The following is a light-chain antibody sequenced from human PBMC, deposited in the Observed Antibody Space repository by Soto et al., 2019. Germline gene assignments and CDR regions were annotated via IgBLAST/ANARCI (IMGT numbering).Light chain of an antibody. J-gene: IGKJ5*01. CDR2: DAS. Sequence: EILSTQSPATLSLYPGERATLSPGASRSVSSYLAWYQQKPGQATRLLIYDASNRATGIPARFSGSGSGTDFTLTIRSLEPEDFAVYYCKKRSNWPINFGKGTRLEIK. V-gene: IGKV3-11*01. CDR1: RSVSSY. CDR3: KKRSNWPIN.